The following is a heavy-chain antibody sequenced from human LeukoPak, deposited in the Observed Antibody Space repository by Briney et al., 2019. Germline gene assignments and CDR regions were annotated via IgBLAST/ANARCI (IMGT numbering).Heavy chain of an antibody. CDR1: GFTVSSNS. Sequence: GGSLRLSCTVSGFTVSSNSMSWVRQAPGKGLEWVSFIYSAGSTHYADSVKGRFTISRDNAKNSLYLQMNSLRAEDTAVYYCAELGITMIGGVWGKGTTVTISS. V-gene: IGHV3-53*01. D-gene: IGHD3-10*02. CDR2: IYSAGST. J-gene: IGHJ6*04. CDR3: AELGITMIGGV.